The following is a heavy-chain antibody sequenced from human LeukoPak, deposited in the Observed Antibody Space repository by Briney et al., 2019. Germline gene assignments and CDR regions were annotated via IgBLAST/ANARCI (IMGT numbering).Heavy chain of an antibody. CDR2: IYPGDSDT. J-gene: IGHJ6*02. D-gene: IGHD5-18*01. Sequence: GESLKISCKGSGYSFTSYWIGWVRQMPGKGLEWMGIIYPGDSDTRYSPSFQGQVTISADKSISTAYLQWSSLKASDTAMYYCARLAGYSYGYLAAPDYYYYGMDVWGQGITVTVSS. CDR3: ARLAGYSYGYLAAPDYYYYGMDV. CDR1: GYSFTSYW. V-gene: IGHV5-51*01.